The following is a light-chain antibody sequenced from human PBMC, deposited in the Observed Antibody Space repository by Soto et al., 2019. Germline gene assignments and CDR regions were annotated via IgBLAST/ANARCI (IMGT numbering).Light chain of an antibody. V-gene: IGKV1-9*01. CDR2: GAS. Sequence: DIQLTQSPSFLSASVGDRVTITCRASQGISSYLAWYQQKPGKAPKLLIYGASTLQSGVPSRFSGSGSGTEFTLTISSLQPEDFATYYCQQHNSYPLTFGGGTKVEI. CDR1: QGISSY. CDR3: QQHNSYPLT. J-gene: IGKJ4*01.